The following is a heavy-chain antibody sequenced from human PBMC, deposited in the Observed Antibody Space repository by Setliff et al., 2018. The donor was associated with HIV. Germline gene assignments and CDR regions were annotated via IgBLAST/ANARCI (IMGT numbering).Heavy chain of an antibody. Sequence: GGSLRLSCVGSGFNFEDYGMAWARQIPGKGLEWVSTITWSGDRTDYADSVKGRFTISRDNSRNIVYLQMYSLRIEDTAVYYCARGTLIAGYYDTSGYFQHWGQGTLVTVSS. J-gene: IGHJ1*01. D-gene: IGHD3-22*01. CDR3: ARGTLIAGYYDTSGYFQH. V-gene: IGHV3-20*04. CDR1: GFNFEDYG. CDR2: ITWSGDRT.